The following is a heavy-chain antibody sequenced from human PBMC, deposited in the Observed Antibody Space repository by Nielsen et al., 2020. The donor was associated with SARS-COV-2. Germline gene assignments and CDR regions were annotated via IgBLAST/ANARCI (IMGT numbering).Heavy chain of an antibody. D-gene: IGHD4-11*01. Sequence: SETLSLTCTVSGGSISSSSYYWGWIRQPPGKGLEWIGSIYYSGSTYYNPSLKSRVTISVDTSKNQFSLKLSSVTAVDTAVYYCASNYRSPNWFDPWGQGTLVTVSS. CDR1: GGSISSSSYY. J-gene: IGHJ5*02. CDR3: ASNYRSPNWFDP. V-gene: IGHV4-39*01. CDR2: IYYSGST.